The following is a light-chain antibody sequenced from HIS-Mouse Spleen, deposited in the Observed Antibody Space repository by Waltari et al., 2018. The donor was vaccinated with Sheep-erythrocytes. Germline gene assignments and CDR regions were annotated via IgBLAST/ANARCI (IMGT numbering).Light chain of an antibody. CDR2: EGS. J-gene: IGLJ3*02. V-gene: IGLV2-23*01. CDR3: CSYAGSSTPWV. CDR1: SSDVGSYNL. Sequence: QSALTQPASVSGSPGQSLTISCTGTSSDVGSYNLLSWYQQHPGKAPKLMIYEGSKRPSGVSNRFSGSKSGNTASLTISGLQAEDVADYYCCSYAGSSTPWVFGGGTKLTVL.